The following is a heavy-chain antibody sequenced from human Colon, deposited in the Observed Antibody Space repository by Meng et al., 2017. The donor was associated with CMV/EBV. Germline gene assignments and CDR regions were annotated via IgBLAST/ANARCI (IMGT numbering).Heavy chain of an antibody. CDR1: GFTFSSYG. J-gene: IGHJ4*02. CDR2: ISSAGNDK. V-gene: IGHV3-30*19. CDR3: ARESYSGGY. Sequence: GESLKISCAASGFTFSSYGMHWVRQAPGKGPDWVAVISSAGNDKYYADSVKGRFTISRDNSKNTLYLHMSSLGPEDTAVYYCARESYSGGYWGQGTLVTVSS. D-gene: IGHD3-10*01.